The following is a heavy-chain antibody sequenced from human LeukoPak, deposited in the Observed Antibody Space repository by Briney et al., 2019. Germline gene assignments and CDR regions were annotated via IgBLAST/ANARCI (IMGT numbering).Heavy chain of an antibody. J-gene: IGHJ6*03. CDR3: ARGGPFINYYYYYYYMDV. D-gene: IGHD5-24*01. Sequence: ASVKVSCKASGYTFTSYDINWVRQATGQGLEWMGWMNPNSGNTGYAQKFQGRVTMTRNTSISTAYMELSSLRSEDTAVYYCARGGPFINYYYYYYYMDVWGKGTMVTVSS. V-gene: IGHV1-8*01. CDR2: MNPNSGNT. CDR1: GYTFTSYD.